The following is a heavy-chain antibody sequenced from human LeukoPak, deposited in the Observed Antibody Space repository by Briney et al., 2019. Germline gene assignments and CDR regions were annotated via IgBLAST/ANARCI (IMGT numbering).Heavy chain of an antibody. CDR3: VRDYGGSYNYYGMDV. Sequence: YPGGSLRLSCAASHFVFSSYWMSWVRQTPGKGLEWVASISQDGDEKYYLESVKGRFTISRDNARNSLYLQMNSLRAEDTAMYYCVRDYGGSYNYYGMDVWGQGTTVTVSS. V-gene: IGHV3-7*01. CDR2: ISQDGDEK. D-gene: IGHD4-23*01. CDR1: HFVFSSYW. J-gene: IGHJ6*02.